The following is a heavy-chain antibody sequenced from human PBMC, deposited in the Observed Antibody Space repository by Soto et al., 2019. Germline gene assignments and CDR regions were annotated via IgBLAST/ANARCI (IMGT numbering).Heavy chain of an antibody. D-gene: IGHD2-15*01. J-gene: IGHJ3*01. CDR3: ARIVSGYRLLSWGCGS. CDR1: GFTFRYNY. V-gene: IGHV3-11*06. CDR2: SSSSSSST. Sequence: GGSMRLSCAASGFTFRYNYMSWILQAPGKRLEWCSCSSSSSSSTNYADSVRGRFTISRGNAKDSLYLQMNSLNAEDTAVYYLARIVSGYRLLSWGCGSWEQGTMFSVSS.